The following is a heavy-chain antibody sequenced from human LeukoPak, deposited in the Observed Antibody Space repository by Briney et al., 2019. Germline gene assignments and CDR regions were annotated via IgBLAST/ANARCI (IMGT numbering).Heavy chain of an antibody. D-gene: IGHD3-10*01. Sequence: ASVKVSCKASGGTFSSYAISWVRQAPGQGLEWMGGIIPIFGTANYAQKFQGRVTITTDEPTSTAYMELSSLRSEDTAVYYRAREVTMVRGVIHSDAFDIWGQGTMVTVSS. CDR1: GGTFSSYA. CDR3: AREVTMVRGVIHSDAFDI. J-gene: IGHJ3*02. V-gene: IGHV1-69*05. CDR2: IIPIFGTA.